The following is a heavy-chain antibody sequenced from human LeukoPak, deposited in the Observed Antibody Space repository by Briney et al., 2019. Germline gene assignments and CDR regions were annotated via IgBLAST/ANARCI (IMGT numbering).Heavy chain of an antibody. D-gene: IGHD4-17*01. CDR2: ISTSGRAI. J-gene: IGHJ4*02. CDR1: GFTFSNYN. Sequence: GGSLRLSCAASGFTFSNYNMNWVRQAPGKGLEWVSYISTSGRAIFYADSVRGRFTISRDNPKNTVYLQMNSLRAEDTAVYYCAKSATTVTSNFDYWGQGTLVTVSS. CDR3: AKSATTVTSNFDY. V-gene: IGHV3-48*01.